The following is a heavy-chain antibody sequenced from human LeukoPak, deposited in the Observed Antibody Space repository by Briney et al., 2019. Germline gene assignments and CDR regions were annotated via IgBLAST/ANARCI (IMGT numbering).Heavy chain of an antibody. CDR1: GYTFTGYY. V-gene: IGHV1-2*04. CDR3: ARERRTSSSWYPYYYYYYMDV. J-gene: IGHJ6*03. Sequence: ASVKVSCKASGYTFTGYYMHWVRQAPGQGLEWMGWINPNSGGTNYAQKFQGWVTMTRDTSISTAYMELSRLRSDDTAVYYCARERRTSSSWYPYYYYYYMDVWGKGTTVTVSS. D-gene: IGHD6-13*01. CDR2: INPNSGGT.